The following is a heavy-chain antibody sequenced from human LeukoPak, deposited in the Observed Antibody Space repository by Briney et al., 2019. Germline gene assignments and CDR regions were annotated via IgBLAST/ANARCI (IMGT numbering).Heavy chain of an antibody. D-gene: IGHD1-26*01. CDR1: GVSISSYY. J-gene: IGHJ4*02. V-gene: IGHV4-59*01. CDR2: IYYSGST. Sequence: SEALSLTCTVSGVSISSYYWSWIRQPPGKGLEWIGYIYYSGSTNYNPSLKSRVTISVDTSKNQFSLKLSSVTAADTAVYYCARVSGGTYPDYWGQGTLVTVSP. CDR3: ARVSGGTYPDY.